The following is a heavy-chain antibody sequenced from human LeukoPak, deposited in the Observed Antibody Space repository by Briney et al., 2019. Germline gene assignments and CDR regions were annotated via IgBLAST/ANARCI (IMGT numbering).Heavy chain of an antibody. CDR2: IWYDGSNK. J-gene: IGHJ3*02. D-gene: IGHD6-19*01. V-gene: IGHV3-33*01. Sequence: GGSLRLSCAASGFTFSSYGMHWVRQAPGKGLEWVAVIWYDGSNKYYADSVKGRFTISRDNSKNTPYLQMNSLRAEDTAVYYCARRYSSGWYDAFDIWGQGTMVTVSS. CDR3: ARRYSSGWYDAFDI. CDR1: GFTFSSYG.